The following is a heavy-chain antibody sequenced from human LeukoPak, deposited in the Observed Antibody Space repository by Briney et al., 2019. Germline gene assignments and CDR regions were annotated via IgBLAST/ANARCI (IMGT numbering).Heavy chain of an antibody. Sequence: GGSLRLSCAASGFTFSTCTMNWVRQAPGKGLEWVSYINSGSSTIYYADSVKGRFTISRDNAKYSLYLQMNSLRAEDTAVYYCARLVTDYGDPYFDYWGQGTLVTVSS. D-gene: IGHD4-17*01. J-gene: IGHJ4*02. CDR2: INSGSSTI. V-gene: IGHV3-48*04. CDR1: GFTFSTCT. CDR3: ARLVTDYGDPYFDY.